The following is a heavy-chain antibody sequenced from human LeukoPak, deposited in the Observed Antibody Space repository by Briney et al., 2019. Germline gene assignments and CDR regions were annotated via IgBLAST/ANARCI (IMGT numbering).Heavy chain of an antibody. CDR1: GGSISSSSYY. CDR3: ARASYDYGDYFIDY. CDR2: IYYSGST. Sequence: SETLSLTCTVSGGSISSSSYYWGWIRQPPGKGLEWIGSIYYSGSTYDNPSLKSRVTISVDTSKNQFSLKLSSVTAADTAVYYCARASYDYGDYFIDYWGQGTLVTVSS. D-gene: IGHD4-17*01. J-gene: IGHJ4*02. V-gene: IGHV4-39*01.